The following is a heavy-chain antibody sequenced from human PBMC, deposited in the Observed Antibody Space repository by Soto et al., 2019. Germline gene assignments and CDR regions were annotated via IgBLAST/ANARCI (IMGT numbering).Heavy chain of an antibody. Sequence: QVQLVQSGAEVKKPGASVKVSCKASGYAFTNYGISWVRQAPGQGLEWMGWISAYNGNADYVQKLQVRVTMTTDTSTNTAYMELRSMTSDDTAMFYCARVGAYCTSTSCLDYWGQGTLVTVSS. CDR2: ISAYNGNA. D-gene: IGHD2-2*01. CDR3: ARVGAYCTSTSCLDY. J-gene: IGHJ4*02. CDR1: GYAFTNYG. V-gene: IGHV1-18*01.